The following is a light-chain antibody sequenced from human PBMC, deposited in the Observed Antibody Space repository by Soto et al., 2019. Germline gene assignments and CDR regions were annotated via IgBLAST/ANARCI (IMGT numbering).Light chain of an antibody. CDR1: SNHIGGDYY. CDR3: PSYNSTMSVYV. J-gene: IGLJ2*01. V-gene: IGLV2-14*03. CDR2: DDT. Sequence: QSVLTQPPSVSGSPGQGLTISCTGNSNHIGGDYYVPWYRQHPGTAPKLLIYDDTHRPAGVPNRFSGSKSGTTASLTISGLQAEDEADYYCPSYNSTMSVYVFGGGTKLTVL.